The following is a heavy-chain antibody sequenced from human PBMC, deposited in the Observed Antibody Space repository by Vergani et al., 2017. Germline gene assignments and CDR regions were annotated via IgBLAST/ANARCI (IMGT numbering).Heavy chain of an antibody. D-gene: IGHD4-11*01. Sequence: QVQLQQWGGGLLKPSETLSLTCVVNGGSFTSYNWTWIRQSPGEGLEWVGDINHTGRPDYNPSLKSRLTMSIDKSRNQFSLTSNYVTATYTAIYFCARVNTEKNGHLYCYYYMDVWGQGTAVTVS. CDR3: ARVNTEKNGHLYCYYYMDV. V-gene: IGHV4-34*01. J-gene: IGHJ6*03. CDR1: GGSFTSYN. CDR2: INHTGRP.